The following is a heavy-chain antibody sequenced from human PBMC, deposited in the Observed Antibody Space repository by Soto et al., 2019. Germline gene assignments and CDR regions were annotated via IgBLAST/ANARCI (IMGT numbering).Heavy chain of an antibody. CDR1: GFTFSSYS. Sequence: EVQLVESGGGLVKPGGSLRLSYAASGFTFSSYSMNWVRQAPGKGLEWVSSISSSSSYIYYADSVKGRFTISRDNAKNSLYLQMNSLRAEDTAVYYCARDLGWLQPSHFDYWGQGTLVTVSS. J-gene: IGHJ4*02. CDR3: ARDLGWLQPSHFDY. D-gene: IGHD5-12*01. V-gene: IGHV3-21*01. CDR2: ISSSSSYI.